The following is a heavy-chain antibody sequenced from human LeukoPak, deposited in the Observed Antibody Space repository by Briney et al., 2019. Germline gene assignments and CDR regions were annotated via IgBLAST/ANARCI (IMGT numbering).Heavy chain of an antibody. D-gene: IGHD3-22*01. CDR2: IYSSGST. Sequence: SEALSLTCTVSGGSISTYYWNWIRQPPGKGLEWIGYIYSSGSTYYNPSLKSRVTISVDTSKNQFSLKLSSVTAADTAVYYCARDLGWGYYDSSGFDYWGQGTLVTVSS. V-gene: IGHV4-59*12. J-gene: IGHJ4*02. CDR1: GGSISTYY. CDR3: ARDLGWGYYDSSGFDY.